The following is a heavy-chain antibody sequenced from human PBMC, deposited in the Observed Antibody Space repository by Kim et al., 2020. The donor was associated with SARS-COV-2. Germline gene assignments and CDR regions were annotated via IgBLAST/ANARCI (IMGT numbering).Heavy chain of an antibody. D-gene: IGHD6-19*01. Sequence: GGSLRLSCAASGFTFSSYEMNWVRQAPGKGLEWVSYISSSGSTIYYADSVKGRFTISRDNAKNSLYLQMNSLRAEDTAVYYCARVGNSSGSRAAFDIWGQGTMVTVSS. J-gene: IGHJ3*02. CDR3: ARVGNSSGSRAAFDI. V-gene: IGHV3-48*03. CDR2: ISSSGSTI. CDR1: GFTFSSYE.